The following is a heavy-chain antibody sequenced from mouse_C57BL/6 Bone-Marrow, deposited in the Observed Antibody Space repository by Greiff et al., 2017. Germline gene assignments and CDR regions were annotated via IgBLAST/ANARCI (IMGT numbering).Heavy chain of an antibody. CDR3: ERSGGVRWVFAY. D-gene: IGHD2-3*01. CDR2: IYPGSGST. J-gene: IGHJ3*01. Sequence: QVQLQQPGAELVKPGASVKMSCKASGYTFTSYWIHWVKQRPGQGLEWIGDIYPGSGSTNYNEKFKSEATLTVDTSSSTAYMRLSSLTSEDSAVYSGERSGGVRWVFAYWGQGTLVTVSA. V-gene: IGHV1-55*01. CDR1: GYTFTSYW.